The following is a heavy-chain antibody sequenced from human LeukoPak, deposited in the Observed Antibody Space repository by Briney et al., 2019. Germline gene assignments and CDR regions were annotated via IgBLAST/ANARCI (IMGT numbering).Heavy chain of an antibody. D-gene: IGHD4-17*01. V-gene: IGHV3-23*01. J-gene: IGHJ5*02. CDR3: AKAEPDYGDYNWFDP. CDR1: GFTFSSYW. CDR2: ISGSGGST. Sequence: GSLRLSCAASGFTFSSYWMSWVRQAPGKGLEWVSAISGSGGSTYYADSVKGRFTISRDNSKNTLYLQMNSLRAEDTAVYYCAKAEPDYGDYNWFDPWGQGTLVTVSS.